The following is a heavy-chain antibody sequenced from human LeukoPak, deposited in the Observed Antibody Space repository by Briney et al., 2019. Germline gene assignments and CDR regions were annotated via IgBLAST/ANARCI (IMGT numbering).Heavy chain of an antibody. J-gene: IGHJ4*02. D-gene: IGHD2-15*01. CDR2: ISGSGGST. CDR3: AKDRYCSGGSCLDY. Sequence: GGSLRLSCAVSGFTFSNYAMDWVRQAPGKGLEWVSAISGSGGSTYYADSVKGRFTISRDNSKNRLYLQMNSLRAEDTAVYYCAKDRYCSGGSCLDYWGQGTLVTVSS. CDR1: GFTFSNYA. V-gene: IGHV3-23*01.